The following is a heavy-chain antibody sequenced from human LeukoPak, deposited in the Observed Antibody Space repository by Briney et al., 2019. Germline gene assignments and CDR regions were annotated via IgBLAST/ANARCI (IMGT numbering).Heavy chain of an antibody. CDR1: GFTFSSYA. J-gene: IGHJ4*02. CDR3: AKVRGQAVAGYFDY. CDR2: ISGSGGST. D-gene: IGHD6-19*01. V-gene: IGHV3-23*01. Sequence: GGSLRLSCAASGFTFSSYAMSWARQAPGKGLEWVSSISGSGGSTYYADSVEGQFTISRDNSKNTLYLHVNSLRIEDTAIYYCAKVRGQAVAGYFDYWGQGTLVTVSS.